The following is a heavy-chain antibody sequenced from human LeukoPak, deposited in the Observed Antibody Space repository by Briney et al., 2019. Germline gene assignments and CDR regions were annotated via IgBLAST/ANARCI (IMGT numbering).Heavy chain of an antibody. V-gene: IGHV4-59*01. CDR2: IYYSGST. CDR1: GGSISSYY. Sequence: SETLSLTCTVSGGSISSYYWSWIRQPPGKGLEWIGYIYYSGSTNYNPSLKSRGTISLDTSKYQFSLKLSSVTAADTAVYYCARGGDGYNRFYYYYMDVWGKGTTVTISS. J-gene: IGHJ6*03. CDR3: ARGGDGYNRFYYYYMDV. D-gene: IGHD5-24*01.